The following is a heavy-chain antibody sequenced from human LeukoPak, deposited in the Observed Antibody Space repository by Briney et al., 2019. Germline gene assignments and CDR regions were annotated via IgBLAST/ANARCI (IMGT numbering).Heavy chain of an antibody. D-gene: IGHD2-21*02. Sequence: SETLSLTCTVSGGSISSSSYYWGWIRQPPGKGLEWIGSIYYSGSTYYNPSLKSRVTISVDTSKNQFSLKLSSVTAADTAVYSCARKVVTASPFQHWGQGTLVTVSS. CDR3: ARKVVTASPFQH. CDR1: GGSISSSSYY. V-gene: IGHV4-39*01. CDR2: IYYSGST. J-gene: IGHJ1*01.